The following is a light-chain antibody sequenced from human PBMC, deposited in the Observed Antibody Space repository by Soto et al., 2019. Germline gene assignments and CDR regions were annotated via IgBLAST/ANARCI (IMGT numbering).Light chain of an antibody. J-gene: IGKJ1*01. CDR1: QTISSW. V-gene: IGKV1-39*01. Sequence: IPSIQSPSSPCRSVGGNVTIPCRASQTISSWLAWYRQKPGKAPKLLIYAASSLQSGAPSRFSGSGSGTDFTLTISRLQPEDFATYYCQQSYSITCTFGQGSK. CDR3: QQSYSITCT. CDR2: AAS.